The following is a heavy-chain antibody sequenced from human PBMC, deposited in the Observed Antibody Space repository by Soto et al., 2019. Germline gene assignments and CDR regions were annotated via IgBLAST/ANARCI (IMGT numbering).Heavy chain of an antibody. CDR3: ARMRGYYDSSGYDY. V-gene: IGHV3-11*01. CDR2: ISGGGGSTI. Sequence: GGSLRLSCAASGFTFSDYYMTWVRQAPGKGLEWLSYISGGGGSTIYYADSVEGRFTISRDNARNSVFLQMNSLRVDDTAVYYCARMRGYYDSSGYDYWGHGTLVTVSS. J-gene: IGHJ4*01. D-gene: IGHD3-22*01. CDR1: GFTFSDYY.